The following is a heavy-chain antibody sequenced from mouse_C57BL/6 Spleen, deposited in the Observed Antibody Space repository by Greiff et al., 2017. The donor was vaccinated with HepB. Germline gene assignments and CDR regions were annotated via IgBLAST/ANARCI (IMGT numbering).Heavy chain of an antibody. CDR3: ARVPFAY. Sequence: VQLKESGPGLVQPSQSLSITCTVSGFSLTSYGVHWVRQSPGKGLEWLGVIWCGGSTDYNAAFISRLSISKDNSKSQVFFKMNSPQADDAAIYYCARVPFAYWGQGTLVTVSA. CDR1: GFSLTSYG. CDR2: IWCGGST. J-gene: IGHJ3*01. V-gene: IGHV2-2*01.